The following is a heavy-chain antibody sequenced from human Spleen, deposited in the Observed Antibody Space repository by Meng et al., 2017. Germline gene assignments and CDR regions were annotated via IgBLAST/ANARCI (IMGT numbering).Heavy chain of an antibody. Sequence: SCGISGDSGYSNSAAWTWTRQSPSRGLEWLGMAYCRSNWYNDYAVSVRSRIAINPDTSNNQFSLQLNSVTPEDTSVYFCARGGYDPRYYFDYWGQGTLVTVSS. D-gene: IGHD5-12*01. V-gene: IGHV6-1*01. CDR3: ARGGYDPRYYFDY. J-gene: IGHJ4*02. CDR2: AYCRSNWYN. CDR1: GDSGYSNSAA.